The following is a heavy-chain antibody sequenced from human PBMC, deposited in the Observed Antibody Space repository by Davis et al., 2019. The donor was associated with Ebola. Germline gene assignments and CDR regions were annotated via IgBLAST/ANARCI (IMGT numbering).Heavy chain of an antibody. CDR1: DASISGHY. J-gene: IGHJ4*02. CDR3: SRFGEGAY. D-gene: IGHD2-21*01. CDR2: ISGSGRT. Sequence: PSETLSLTCTASDASISGHYWNWFRQPPGKGLERIGFISGSGRTSYNPSLKSRVTISADTSKNQFSLNLSSVTAADTAVYFCSRFGEGAYWGQGTLVTVSS. V-gene: IGHV4-59*11.